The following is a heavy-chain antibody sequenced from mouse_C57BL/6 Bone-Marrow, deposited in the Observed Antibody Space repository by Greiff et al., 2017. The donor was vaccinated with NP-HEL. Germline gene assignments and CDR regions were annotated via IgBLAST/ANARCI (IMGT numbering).Heavy chain of an antibody. CDR1: GYTFTSYW. CDR2: IHLNSGST. Sequence: QVQLQQPGAELVKPGASLKLSCTASGYTFTSYWMHWVKQRPGQGLEWIGMIHLNSGSTTYNEKFKSKVTLTVDNTSSTAYMQLNSMASRDSAVYYCARGEELRDYWGQGTTLTVSS. CDR3: ARGEELRDY. D-gene: IGHD4-1*01. J-gene: IGHJ2*01. V-gene: IGHV1-64*01.